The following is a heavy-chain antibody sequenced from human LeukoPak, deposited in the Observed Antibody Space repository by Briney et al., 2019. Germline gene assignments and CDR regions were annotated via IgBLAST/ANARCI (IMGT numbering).Heavy chain of an antibody. CDR2: INPNSGGT. CDR3: ARELTRGYSYGLYYFDY. V-gene: IGHV1-2*02. D-gene: IGHD5-18*01. J-gene: IGHJ4*02. CDR1: GYTFTGYH. Sequence: ASVKVSCKASGYTFTGYHMHWVRQAPGQGLEWMGWINPNSGGTNYAQKFQGRVTMTRDTSIITAYMELSWLRSDDAAVYYCARELTRGYSYGLYYFDYWGQGTLVTVSS.